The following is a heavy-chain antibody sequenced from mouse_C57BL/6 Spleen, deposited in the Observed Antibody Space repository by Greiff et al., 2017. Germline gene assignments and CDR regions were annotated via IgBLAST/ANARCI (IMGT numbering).Heavy chain of an antibody. V-gene: IGHV1-55*01. CDR1: GYTFTSYW. D-gene: IGHD2-4*01. J-gene: IGHJ1*03. CDR2: IYPGSGST. CDR3: ARAGDYDVRGGDMDV. Sequence: QVQLQQPGAELVKPGASVKLSCKASGYTFTSYWITWVKQRPGQGLEWIGDIYPGSGSTNYNEKFKSKATLTVDTSSSTAYMQLSSLTSEDSAVYYCARAGDYDVRGGDMDVWGTGTTVTVSS.